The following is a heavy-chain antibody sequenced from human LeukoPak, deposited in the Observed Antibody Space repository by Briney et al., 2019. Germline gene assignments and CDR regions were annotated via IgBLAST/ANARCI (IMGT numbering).Heavy chain of an antibody. CDR1: GFTFSSYS. J-gene: IGHJ4*02. D-gene: IGHD1-26*01. V-gene: IGHV3-21*01. CDR3: ARSGEWELGSYFDY. Sequence: GGSLTLSCAASGFTFSSYSMNWVRQAPGKGLEWLSSISSSRSYIYYADSEKRRFTISRDNAKNSLYLQMNSLRAEDTAVYYCARSGEWELGSYFDYWGQGTLVTVS. CDR2: ISSSRSYI.